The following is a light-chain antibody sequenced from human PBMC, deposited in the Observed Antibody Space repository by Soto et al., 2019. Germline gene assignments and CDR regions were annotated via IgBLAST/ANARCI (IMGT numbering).Light chain of an antibody. CDR3: QKYYSTPRT. CDR1: QRVLYSSNNKNY. CDR2: WAS. Sequence: DIVMTQSPDSLAVSLGERATINCKSSQRVLYSSNNKNYLAWYQQKPGQPPKLLIYWASTRESGVPDRFSGSGSGTDFNLTISSLQAEDVAVYYCQKYYSTPRTFGQGTKVEIK. J-gene: IGKJ1*01. V-gene: IGKV4-1*01.